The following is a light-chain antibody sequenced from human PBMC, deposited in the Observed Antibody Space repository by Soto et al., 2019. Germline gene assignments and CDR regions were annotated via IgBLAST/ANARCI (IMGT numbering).Light chain of an antibody. V-gene: IGLV2-11*01. CDR2: DVS. Sequence: QSARTQPRSVSGSPGQSVTISCTGTSSDVGGYNYVSWYQQRPGKAPKLMIYDVSKRPSGVPDRFSGSKSGNTASLTISGLQAEDEADYYCCSYAGSYVFGTGTKVTVL. J-gene: IGLJ1*01. CDR3: CSYAGSYV. CDR1: SSDVGGYNY.